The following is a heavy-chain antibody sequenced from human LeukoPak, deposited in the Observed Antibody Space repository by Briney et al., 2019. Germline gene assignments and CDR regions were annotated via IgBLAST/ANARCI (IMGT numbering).Heavy chain of an antibody. J-gene: IGHJ4*02. CDR2: INHSGST. D-gene: IGHD3-22*01. CDR3: ARDKGSSGYYYY. Sequence: SETLSLTCGVYNGSFNGYYWTWIRQPPGKGLEWIGEINHSGSTNYNPSLKSRVTISVDTSKNQFSLKLSSVTAADTAVYYCARDKGSSGYYYYWGQGTLVTVSS. V-gene: IGHV4-34*01. CDR1: NGSFNGYY.